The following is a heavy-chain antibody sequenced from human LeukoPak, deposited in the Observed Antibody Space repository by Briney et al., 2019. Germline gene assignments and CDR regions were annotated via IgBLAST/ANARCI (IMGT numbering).Heavy chain of an antibody. CDR3: ARRMVRGVITSPFDY. D-gene: IGHD3-10*01. CDR1: GYSFTSYW. J-gene: IGHJ4*02. Sequence: PGESLKISCKGSGYSFTSYWIACVRQMPGKGLEWMGIIYPSDSDTRYSPSFQGQVTISADKSISTAYLQWSSLKASDTAMYYCARRMVRGVITSPFDYWGQGTLVTVSS. V-gene: IGHV5-51*01. CDR2: IYPSDSDT.